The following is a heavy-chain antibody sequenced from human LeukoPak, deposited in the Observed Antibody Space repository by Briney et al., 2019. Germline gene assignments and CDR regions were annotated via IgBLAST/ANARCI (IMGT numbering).Heavy chain of an antibody. Sequence: SETLSLTCTVSGGSISSSSYYWGWIRQPPGKGLEWIGSIYYSGSTYYNPSLKSRVTISVDTSKNQFSLKLSSVTAADTAVYYCARHRGQQLVRCYYYYYYMDVWGKGTTVTISS. V-gene: IGHV4-39*01. D-gene: IGHD6-13*01. J-gene: IGHJ6*03. CDR1: GGSISSSSYY. CDR3: ARHRGQQLVRCYYYYYYMDV. CDR2: IYYSGST.